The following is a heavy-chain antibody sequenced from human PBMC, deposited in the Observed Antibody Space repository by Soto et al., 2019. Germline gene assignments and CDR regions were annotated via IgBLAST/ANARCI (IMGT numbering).Heavy chain of an antibody. CDR1: GFTVSSNY. D-gene: IGHD1-26*01. Sequence: GGSLRLSCTASGFTVSSNYMSWVRQAPGKGLEWVSVIYSGGTTYYADSVKGRFTISRDNSKNTLYLQMNRLRAEDTAVYYCARDQGGSYYAFDIWGQGTMVTVSS. CDR2: IYSGGTT. CDR3: ARDQGGSYYAFDI. J-gene: IGHJ3*02. V-gene: IGHV3-53*01.